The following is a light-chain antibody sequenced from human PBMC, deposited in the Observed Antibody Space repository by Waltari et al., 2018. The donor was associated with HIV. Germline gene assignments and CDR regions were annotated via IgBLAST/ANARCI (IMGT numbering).Light chain of an antibody. CDR1: QSISNY. CDR2: AAS. Sequence: DIQMTQSPSSLSASVGDRVIITCRASQSISNYLNWYQQKPGKAPKLLIYAASNLQSGVPSCFRGGGSGTDFSLTISSLQPEDFATYYCQQGYSSPYTFGQGTKVEIK. V-gene: IGKV1-39*01. CDR3: QQGYSSPYT. J-gene: IGKJ2*01.